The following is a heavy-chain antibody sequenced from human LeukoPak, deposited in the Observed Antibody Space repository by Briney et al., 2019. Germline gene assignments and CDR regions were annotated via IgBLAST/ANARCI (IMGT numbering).Heavy chain of an antibody. CDR1: GYTHTELS. J-gene: IGHJ4*02. CDR2: FDPEDGET. D-gene: IGHD6-6*01. V-gene: IGHV1-24*01. Sequence: ASVKVSCKVSGYTHTELSMHWVRQAPGKGLEWMGGFDPEDGETIYAQKFQGRVTMTEDTSTDTAYMELSSLRPEDTAVYYCATGPYSSSGNNWGQGTLVTVSS. CDR3: ATGPYSSSGNN.